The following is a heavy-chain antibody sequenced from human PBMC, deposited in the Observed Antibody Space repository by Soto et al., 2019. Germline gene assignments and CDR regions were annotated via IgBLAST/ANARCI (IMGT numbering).Heavy chain of an antibody. CDR2: ISGSGSTT. CDR1: GFTFTSYA. CDR3: AATPPYGDYVDY. J-gene: IGHJ4*02. V-gene: IGHV3-23*01. Sequence: GGSLRLSCAASGFTFTSYAMSWVRQAPGKGLEWVSAISGSGSTTYYADSVKGRFTISRDNSKNTLYLQMNSLRAEDTALYYCAATPPYGDYVDYWGQGTLVTVSS. D-gene: IGHD4-17*01.